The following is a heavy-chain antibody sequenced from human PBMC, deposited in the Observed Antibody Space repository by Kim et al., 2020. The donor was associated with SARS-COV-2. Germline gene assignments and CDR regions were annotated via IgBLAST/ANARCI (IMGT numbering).Heavy chain of an antibody. D-gene: IGHD3-10*01. CDR1: GFTFSSYD. J-gene: IGHJ6*02. CDR3: ARSFQGSGSHLEGMDV. V-gene: IGHV3-13*05. Sequence: GGSLRLSCAASGFTFSSYDMHWVRQATGKGLEWVSAIGTAGDPYYPGSVKGRFTISRENAKNSLYLQMNSLRAGDTAVYYCARSFQGSGSHLEGMDVWGQGTTVTVSS. CDR2: IGTAGDP.